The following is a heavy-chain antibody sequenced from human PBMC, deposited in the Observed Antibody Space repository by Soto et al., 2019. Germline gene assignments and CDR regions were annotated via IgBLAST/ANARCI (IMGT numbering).Heavy chain of an antibody. J-gene: IGHJ4*02. D-gene: IGHD6-13*01. CDR1: GDTFTSYA. CDR2: INGGNGDT. V-gene: IGHV1-3*01. Sequence: VASVKVSCKASGDTFTSYAMNWVRQAPGQRLEWMGWINGGNGDTKYSQRFQDRVTLTRDTSANTVYMELSSLTSEDTAISYCARGPLPLYSAHFRWGRGPPVTVSS. CDR3: ARGPLPLYSAHFR.